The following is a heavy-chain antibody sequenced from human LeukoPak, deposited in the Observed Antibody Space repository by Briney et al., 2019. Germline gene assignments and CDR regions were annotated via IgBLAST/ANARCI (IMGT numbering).Heavy chain of an antibody. D-gene: IGHD3-22*01. Sequence: SQTLSLTCSVSGGSISSSSYYWGWIRQPPGKGLEWIVSIYYSGSTYYNPSLKSRVTISVDTSKNQFSLKLSSVTAAETVVYYCARRVTMIGLLGVAYYFDYWGQGTLVTVSS. CDR3: ARRVTMIGLLGVAYYFDY. V-gene: IGHV4-39*07. CDR2: IYYSGST. CDR1: GGSISSSSYY. J-gene: IGHJ4*02.